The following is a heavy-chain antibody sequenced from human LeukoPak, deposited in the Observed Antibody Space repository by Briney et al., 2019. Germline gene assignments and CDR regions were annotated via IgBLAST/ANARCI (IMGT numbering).Heavy chain of an antibody. Sequence: GGSLRLSCAASGFTFSSYAMHWVRQAPGKGLEWVAVISYDGSNKYYADSVKGRFTISRDNSKNTLYLQMNSLRAEDAAVYYCARSLGRWELLPVMTEFDYWGQGTLVTVSS. V-gene: IGHV3-30-3*01. J-gene: IGHJ4*02. CDR1: GFTFSSYA. CDR3: ARSLGRWELLPVMTEFDY. D-gene: IGHD1-26*01. CDR2: ISYDGSNK.